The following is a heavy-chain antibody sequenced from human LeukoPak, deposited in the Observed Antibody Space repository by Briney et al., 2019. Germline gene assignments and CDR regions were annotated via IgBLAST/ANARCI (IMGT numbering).Heavy chain of an antibody. V-gene: IGHV3-30*02. CDR1: GFTFSSYG. J-gene: IGHJ4*02. Sequence: AGGSLRLSCAASGFTFSSYGMHWVRQAPGKVLEWVAFIRYDGSNKYYADSVKGRFTISRDNSKNTLYLQMNSLRAEDTAVYYCAKRYGDYGTFDYWGQGTLVTVSS. D-gene: IGHD4-17*01. CDR3: AKRYGDYGTFDY. CDR2: IRYDGSNK.